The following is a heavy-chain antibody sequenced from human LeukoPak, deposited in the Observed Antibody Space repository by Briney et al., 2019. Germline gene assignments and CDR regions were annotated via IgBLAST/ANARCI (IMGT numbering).Heavy chain of an antibody. Sequence: GESLKISCXGSGYSFTNYWIGWVRQMAGKGLEWMGIIYPGDSDTRYSPSFQGQVTISADKSINTAYLQWSSLKVSDTAIYYCARGYSYGYAPYFDSWGQGALVTVSS. J-gene: IGHJ4*02. V-gene: IGHV5-51*01. CDR2: IYPGDSDT. CDR1: GYSFTNYW. D-gene: IGHD5-18*01. CDR3: ARGYSYGYAPYFDS.